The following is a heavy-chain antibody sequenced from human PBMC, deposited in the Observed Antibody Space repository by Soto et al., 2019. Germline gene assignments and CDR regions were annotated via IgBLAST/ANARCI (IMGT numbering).Heavy chain of an antibody. Sequence: SLRLSCAASGFTFSSYGMHWVRQAPGKGLEWVAVISFDGNTQYYADSVKGRFTISRDNSKNTLYLQMNSLRAEDTAVYYCAKDPRDTAMALGFDYWGQGTLVTVSS. D-gene: IGHD5-18*01. CDR3: AKDPRDTAMALGFDY. CDR1: GFTFSSYG. CDR2: ISFDGNTQ. V-gene: IGHV3-30*18. J-gene: IGHJ4*02.